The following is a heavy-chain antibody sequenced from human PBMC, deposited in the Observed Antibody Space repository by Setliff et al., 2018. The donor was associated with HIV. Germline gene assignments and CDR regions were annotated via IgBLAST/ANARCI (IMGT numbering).Heavy chain of an antibody. V-gene: IGHV3-11*04. CDR3: ATSSGWYQDAFDI. CDR1: GFPFTDYY. CDR2: ISSSGSTI. Sequence: GGSLRLSCAASGFPFTDYYMSWVRQAPGKGLEWVSYISSSGSTINYADSVKGRFTISRDNAKNSLFLQMTSLRAEDTAVYYCATSSGWYQDAFDIWGQGTMVTVSS. J-gene: IGHJ3*02. D-gene: IGHD6-19*01.